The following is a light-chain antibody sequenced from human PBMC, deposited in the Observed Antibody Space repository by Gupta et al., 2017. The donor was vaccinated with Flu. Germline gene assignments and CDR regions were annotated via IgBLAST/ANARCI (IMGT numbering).Light chain of an antibody. CDR2: ENT. CDR3: GAWDVSLNTWV. CDR1: SSNIGSHS. V-gene: IGLV1-44*01. J-gene: IGLJ3*02. Sequence: QSVLTQPPSESETPGQTVTIFCSGRSSNIGSHSVTWYQQIPGKAPKLLIYENTQRPSGVPDRVSGSKSGASASLAISGLQSEDEADYYCGAWDVSLNTWVFGGGTKLTVL.